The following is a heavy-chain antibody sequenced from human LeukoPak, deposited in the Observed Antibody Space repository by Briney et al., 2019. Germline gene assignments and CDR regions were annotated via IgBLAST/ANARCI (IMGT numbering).Heavy chain of an antibody. J-gene: IGHJ5*02. D-gene: IGHD6-13*01. Sequence: ASVKVSCKDSGYTFTGYYMHWVRQAPGQGLEWMGWINPNSGGTNYAQKFQGRVTMTRDTSISTAYMELSRLRSDDTAVYYCARAHSSSWNWFDPWGQGTLVTVSS. CDR1: GYTFTGYY. CDR3: ARAHSSSWNWFDP. CDR2: INPNSGGT. V-gene: IGHV1-2*02.